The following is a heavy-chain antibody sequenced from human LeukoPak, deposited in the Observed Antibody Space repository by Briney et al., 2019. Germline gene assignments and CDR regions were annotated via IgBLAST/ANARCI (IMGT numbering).Heavy chain of an antibody. D-gene: IGHD2-2*01. J-gene: IGHJ4*02. V-gene: IGHV3-23*01. CDR3: ANDGPRYCTSTSCYAPLDS. Sequence: GGSLRLSCAAFGFTFSSYAMTWVRQAPGKGLEWVSVISGSGDSTYYADSVKGRFTISRDNSKNTLYLQINSLRAEDTAVYYCANDGPRYCTSTSCYAPLDSWGQGTQVTVSS. CDR2: ISGSGDST. CDR1: GFTFSSYA.